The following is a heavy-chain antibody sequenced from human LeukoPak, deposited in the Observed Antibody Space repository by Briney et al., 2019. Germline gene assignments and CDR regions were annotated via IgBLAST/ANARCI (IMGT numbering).Heavy chain of an antibody. CDR2: ISSSSSYI. CDR3: ARDNLGYCSSTSCFNVGWFDP. Sequence: GGSLRLSCAASGFTFSSYSLNWVRQAPGKGLERVSSISSSSSYIYYADSVKGRFTISRDNAKNSLYLQMNSLRAEDTAVYYCARDNLGYCSSTSCFNVGWFDPWGQGTLVTVSS. J-gene: IGHJ5*02. D-gene: IGHD2-2*01. V-gene: IGHV3-21*01. CDR1: GFTFSSYS.